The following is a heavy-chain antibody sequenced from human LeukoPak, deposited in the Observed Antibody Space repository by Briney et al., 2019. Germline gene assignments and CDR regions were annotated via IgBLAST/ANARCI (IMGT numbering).Heavy chain of an antibody. Sequence: SETLSLTCTVSGGSNSSYYWSWIRQPPGKGLEWIGYIYYSGSTNYNPSLKSRVTISVDTSKNQFSLKLSSVTAADTAVYYCARAAGYYYDSSGYYYYDYWGQGTLVTVSS. J-gene: IGHJ4*02. CDR1: GGSNSSYY. CDR2: IYYSGST. CDR3: ARAAGYYYDSSGYYYYDY. D-gene: IGHD3-22*01. V-gene: IGHV4-59*01.